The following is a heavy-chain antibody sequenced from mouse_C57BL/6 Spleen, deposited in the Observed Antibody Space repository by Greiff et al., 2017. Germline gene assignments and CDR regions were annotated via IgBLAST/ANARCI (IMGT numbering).Heavy chain of an antibody. V-gene: IGHV1-64*01. Sequence: VQLKQPGAELVKPGASVKLSCKASGYTFTSYWMDWVKQRPGQGLEWIGMILPSSGSTNYNEKFKSKATLTVDKSSSTAYMQLISLTSEDSAVXYCAGITTFSYYFDYWGQGTTLTVSS. CDR1: GYTFTSYW. D-gene: IGHD1-1*01. CDR3: AGITTFSYYFDY. J-gene: IGHJ2*01. CDR2: ILPSSGST.